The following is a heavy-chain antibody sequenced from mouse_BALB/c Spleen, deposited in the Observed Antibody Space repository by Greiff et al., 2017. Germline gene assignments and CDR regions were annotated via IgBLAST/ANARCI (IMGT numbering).Heavy chain of an antibody. Sequence: QVQLKQSGAELARPGASVKLSCKASGYTFTSYWMQWVKQRPGQGLEWIGAIYRGDGDTRYTQKFKGKATLTADKSSSTAYMQLSSLASEDSAVYYCAHYEGRNWGQGTLVNVSA. J-gene: IGHJ3*01. CDR3: AHYEGRN. D-gene: IGHD2-4*01. CDR2: IYRGDGDT. CDR1: GYTFTSYW. V-gene: IGHV1-87*01.